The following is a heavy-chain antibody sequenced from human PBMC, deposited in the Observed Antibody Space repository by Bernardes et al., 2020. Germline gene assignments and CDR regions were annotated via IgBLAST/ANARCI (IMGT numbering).Heavy chain of an antibody. CDR3: ARGLHDYGDYVRRLAFAY. D-gene: IGHD4-17*01. Sequence: SDTLSLTCAVYGGSFSGYYWSWIRQPPGKGLEWIGYIYYSGSTNYNPSLKSRVTISVDTSKNQFSLKLSSVTAADTAVYYCARGLHDYGDYVRRLAFAYWGQGTLVTVSS. V-gene: IGHV4-59*01. J-gene: IGHJ4*02. CDR1: GGSFSGYY. CDR2: IYYSGST.